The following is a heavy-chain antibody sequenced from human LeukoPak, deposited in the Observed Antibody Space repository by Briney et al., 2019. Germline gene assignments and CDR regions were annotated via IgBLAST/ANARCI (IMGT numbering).Heavy chain of an antibody. J-gene: IGHJ3*02. CDR2: IYYSGST. CDR3: AREPHDYGAVPGI. Sequence: SETLSLTCTVSGGSISSYYWSWLRQPPRKGLEWIGYIYYSGSTNYSPSLKSRVTISVDTSKNQFSLKLSSVTAADTAVYYCAREPHDYGAVPGIWGQGTMVTVSS. CDR1: GGSISSYY. D-gene: IGHD4-17*01. V-gene: IGHV4-59*01.